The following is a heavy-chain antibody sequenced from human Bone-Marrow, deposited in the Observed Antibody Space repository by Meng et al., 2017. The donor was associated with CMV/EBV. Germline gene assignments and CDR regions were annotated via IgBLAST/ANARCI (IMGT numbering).Heavy chain of an antibody. J-gene: IGHJ4*02. V-gene: IGHV3-23*01. D-gene: IGHD3-10*01. CDR2: ISGSGGST. CDR1: FTFSSYA. CDR3: AKASYGSGSSIGFYFDY. Sequence: FTFSSYAMSWVRQAPGKGLEWVSAISGSGGSTYYADSVKGRFTISRDNSKNTLYLQMNSLRAEDTAVYYCAKASYGSGSSIGFYFDYWGQGTLVTVSS.